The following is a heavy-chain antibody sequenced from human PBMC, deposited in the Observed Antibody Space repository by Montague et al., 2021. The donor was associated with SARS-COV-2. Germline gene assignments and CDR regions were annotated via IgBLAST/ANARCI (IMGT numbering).Heavy chain of an antibody. V-gene: IGHV4-39*01. Sequence: SETLSLTCTVSGGSISSSSYYWGWIRQPPGKGLEWMGSIYYSGSTYYNPSLKSRVTISVDTSKNQFSLKLSSVTAADTAVYYCARKEMKYSSIWSTGGNWFDPWGQGTLVTVSS. CDR3: ARKEMKYSSIWSTGGNWFDP. D-gene: IGHD6-13*01. J-gene: IGHJ5*02. CDR1: GGSISSSSYY. CDR2: IYYSGST.